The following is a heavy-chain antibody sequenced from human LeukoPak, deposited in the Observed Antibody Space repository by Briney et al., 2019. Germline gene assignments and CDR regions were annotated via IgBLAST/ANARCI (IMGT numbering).Heavy chain of an antibody. CDR1: GGSVSSGSYY. V-gene: IGHV4-61*01. Sequence: PSETLSLTCTVSGGSVSSGSYYWSWIRQPPGKGLEWIGYIYYSGSTNYNPSLKRRVTISVDTSKNQFSLKLSSVTAADTAVYYCARDRLGGSGSYYYYWGQGTLVTVSS. CDR2: IYYSGST. J-gene: IGHJ4*02. CDR3: ARDRLGGSGSYYYY. D-gene: IGHD3-10*01.